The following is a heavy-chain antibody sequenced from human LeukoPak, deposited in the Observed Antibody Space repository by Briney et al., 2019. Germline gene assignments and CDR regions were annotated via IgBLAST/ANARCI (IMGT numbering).Heavy chain of an antibody. Sequence: SETLSLTCTVSGDSLSIYHWSWLRQPPGKGLEWIGYISSSGSTSYNPSLKSRVTFSVDTSKSHSSLRLTSVTAADTAVYYCARVGRGDHTWGSYYCDHWGQGTLVSVSS. D-gene: IGHD3-16*01. CDR3: ARVGRGDHTWGSYYCDH. CDR2: ISSSGST. V-gene: IGHV4-59*01. J-gene: IGHJ4*02. CDR1: GDSLSIYH.